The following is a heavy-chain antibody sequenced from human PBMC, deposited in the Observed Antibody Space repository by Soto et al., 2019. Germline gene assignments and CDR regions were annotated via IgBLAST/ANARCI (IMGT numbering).Heavy chain of an antibody. J-gene: IGHJ6*03. V-gene: IGHV4-59*13. CDR2: IYYSGRT. D-gene: IGHD3-16*01. CDR3: ATYDSPSYYMDV. CDR1: GGSISSYF. Sequence: QVQLQESGPGLVKPSETLSLTCTVSGGSISSYFWSWIRQPPGKGLQWIGHIYYSGRTDYNPSLTSRDASSVDTSNTQFSLMLNSVTDADTAVYYCATYDSPSYYMDVWGKGTTVPVSS.